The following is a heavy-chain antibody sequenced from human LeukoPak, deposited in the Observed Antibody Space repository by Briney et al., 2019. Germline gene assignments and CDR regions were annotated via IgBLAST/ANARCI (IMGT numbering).Heavy chain of an antibody. J-gene: IGHJ4*02. CDR1: GGSFSGYY. Sequence: PSETLSLTCAVYGGSFSGYYWSWIRQPPGKGLEWIGEINHSGSTNYNPSLKSRVTISVDTSKNQFSLKLSSVTAADTAVYYCARGLRSMIDYWGQGTLVTVSS. V-gene: IGHV4-34*01. D-gene: IGHD6-6*01. CDR3: ARGLRSMIDY. CDR2: INHSGST.